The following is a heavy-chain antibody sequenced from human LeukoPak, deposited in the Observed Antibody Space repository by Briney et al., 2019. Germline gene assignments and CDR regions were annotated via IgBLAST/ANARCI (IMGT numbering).Heavy chain of an antibody. CDR2: IYYSGST. D-gene: IGHD3-22*01. J-gene: IGHJ4*02. Sequence: SETLSLTCTVSGDSISSYYWGWIRQPPGKGLEWIGSIYYSGSTYYNPSLKSRVTISVDTSKNQFSLKLSSVTAADTAVYYCASQGGYYDSSGYYYWDWGQGTLVTVSS. V-gene: IGHV4-39*01. CDR3: ASQGGYYDSSGYYYWD. CDR1: GDSISSYY.